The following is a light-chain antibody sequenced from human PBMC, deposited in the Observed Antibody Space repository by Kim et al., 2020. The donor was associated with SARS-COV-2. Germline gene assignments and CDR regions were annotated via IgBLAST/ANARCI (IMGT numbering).Light chain of an antibody. V-gene: IGLV2-8*01. J-gene: IGLJ1*01. CDR3: SSYAGKV. CDR2: EVS. Sequence: QSALTKPPSASGSPGQSVTISCTGTSSDVGGYNYVSWYQQHPGKAPKLMIYEVSKRPSGVPDRFSGSKSGNTASLTVSGLQAEDEADYYCSSYAGKVFGTGTKVIVL. CDR1: SSDVGGYNY.